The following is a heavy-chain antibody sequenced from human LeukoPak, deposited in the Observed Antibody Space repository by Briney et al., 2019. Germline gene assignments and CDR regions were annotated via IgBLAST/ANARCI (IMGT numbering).Heavy chain of an antibody. CDR3: ARDLIPGNDNAAFDI. CDR1: GFTFTSYT. CDR2: ISAYNGNA. J-gene: IGHJ3*02. Sequence: ASVKVSCKASGFTFTSYTINWVRQAPGQGLEWMVCISAYNGNAKYTQKFQDRVTMTTDTSTNIGYMELRSLRSDDTAVYYCARDLIPGNDNAAFDIWGQGTMVTVPS. D-gene: IGHD1-1*01. V-gene: IGHV1-18*01.